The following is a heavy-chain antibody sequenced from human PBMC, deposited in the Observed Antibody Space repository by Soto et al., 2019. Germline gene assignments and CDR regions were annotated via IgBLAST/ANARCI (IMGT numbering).Heavy chain of an antibody. D-gene: IGHD2-15*01. Sequence: QVQLVQSGAEVKKPGASVKVSCKASGYTFTSYGISWVRQAPGQGLEWMGWISAYNGNTNYAHKLQGRVTMTTDTSTSTAYMELRSLRSDDTAVYYCARYCSGGSCYPNYYGMDVWGQGTTVTVSS. J-gene: IGHJ6*02. CDR2: ISAYNGNT. V-gene: IGHV1-18*01. CDR1: GYTFTSYG. CDR3: ARYCSGGSCYPNYYGMDV.